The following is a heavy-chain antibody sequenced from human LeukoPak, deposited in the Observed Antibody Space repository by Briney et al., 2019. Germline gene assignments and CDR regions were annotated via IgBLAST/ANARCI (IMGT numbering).Heavy chain of an antibody. V-gene: IGHV4-4*07. CDR2: IYTSGST. Sequence: SETLSLTCTVSGGSISSYYWSWIRQPAGKGLEWIGRIYTSGSTNYNPSLKSRVTMSVDTSKNQFSLKLSSVTAADTAVYYCAREGTLWGSWYEDYWGQGTLVTVSS. D-gene: IGHD6-13*01. CDR3: AREGTLWGSWYEDY. CDR1: GGSISSYY. J-gene: IGHJ4*02.